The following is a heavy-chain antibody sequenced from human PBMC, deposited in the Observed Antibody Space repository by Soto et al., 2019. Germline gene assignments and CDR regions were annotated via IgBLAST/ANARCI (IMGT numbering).Heavy chain of an antibody. V-gene: IGHV4-59*01. Sequence: PSETLSLTCTVSGGSISSYYWSWIRQPPGKGLEWIGYIYYSGSTNYNPSLKSRVTISVDTSKNQFSLKLSSVTAADTAVYYCARSYRRYCSGGSGSSYYYYYMDVWGKGTTVTVSS. D-gene: IGHD2-15*01. CDR1: GGSISSYY. CDR3: ARSYRRYCSGGSGSSYYYYYMDV. J-gene: IGHJ6*03. CDR2: IYYSGST.